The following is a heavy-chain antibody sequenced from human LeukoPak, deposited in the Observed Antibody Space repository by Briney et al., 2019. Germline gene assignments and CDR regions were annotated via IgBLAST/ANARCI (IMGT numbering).Heavy chain of an antibody. J-gene: IGHJ4*02. V-gene: IGHV3-23*01. CDR1: GFTFSSYG. Sequence: PGGSLRLSCAASGFTFSSYGMSWVRQAPGKGLEWVSAISGSGGSTYYADSVKGRFTISRDNSKNTLYLQMNSLRAEDTAVYYCAKESFYYYDSSGYSGSFDYWGQGTLVTASS. CDR3: AKESFYYYDSSGYSGSFDY. D-gene: IGHD3-22*01. CDR2: ISGSGGST.